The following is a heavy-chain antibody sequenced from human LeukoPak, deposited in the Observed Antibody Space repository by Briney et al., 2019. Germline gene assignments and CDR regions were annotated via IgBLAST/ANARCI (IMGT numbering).Heavy chain of an antibody. D-gene: IGHD2-15*01. CDR1: GFTFSSSW. CDR3: ARNGAHCSGGRCYDAAFDI. V-gene: IGHV3-74*01. CDR2: INGDGSTT. Sequence: LTGGSLRLSCAASGFTFSSSWMHWVRQVPGKGLVWVARINGDGSTTTYADSVKGRFSISRGNAKNTVYLQMNSLTVEDTAVYYCARNGAHCSGGRCYDAAFDIWGQGTMVTVSS. J-gene: IGHJ3*02.